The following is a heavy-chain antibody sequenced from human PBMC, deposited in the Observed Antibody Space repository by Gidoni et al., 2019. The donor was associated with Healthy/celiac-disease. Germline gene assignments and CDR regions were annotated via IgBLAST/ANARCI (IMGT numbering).Heavy chain of an antibody. CDR1: GYAFTSYY. CDR2: INPSGGST. Sequence: QVQLVQSGAEVKKPGASVNVSCKASGYAFTSYYMHWVRQAPGQGLEWMGIINPSGGSTSYAQKFQGRVTMTRDTSTSTVYMELSSLRSEDTAVYYCAILNGYNYGPPYYYYMDVWGKGTTVTVSS. D-gene: IGHD5-18*01. V-gene: IGHV1-46*01. J-gene: IGHJ6*03. CDR3: AILNGYNYGPPYYYYMDV.